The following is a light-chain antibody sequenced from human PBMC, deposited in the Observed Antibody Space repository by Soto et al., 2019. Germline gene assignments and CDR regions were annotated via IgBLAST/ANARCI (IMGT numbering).Light chain of an antibody. V-gene: IGLV3-21*02. CDR2: DDS. Sequence: SYELTQPPSVSVAPGQTARITCGGDNIGTKNVHWYQQKPGQAPVLVVYDDSDRPSGIPERFSGSNSGLTATLTISGVEVGDEADYYCQVWDTSGDHFYVFGTGTKVTVL. CDR1: NIGTKN. CDR3: QVWDTSGDHFYV. J-gene: IGLJ1*01.